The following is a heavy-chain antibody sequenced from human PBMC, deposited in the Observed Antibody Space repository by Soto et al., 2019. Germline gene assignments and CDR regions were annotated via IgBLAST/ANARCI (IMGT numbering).Heavy chain of an antibody. D-gene: IGHD2-2*01. V-gene: IGHV4-4*02. CDR2: IYHSGST. CDR1: GGSISSSNW. CDR3: ARHEDIVVVPAATPGNDWFDP. Sequence: QVQLQESGPGLVKPSGTLSLTCAVSGGSISSSNWWSWVRQPPGKGLEWIGEIYHSGSTNYNPSLKSRVTISVDKSKNQFSLKLSSVTAADTAVYYCARHEDIVVVPAATPGNDWFDPWGQGTLLTVSS. J-gene: IGHJ5*02.